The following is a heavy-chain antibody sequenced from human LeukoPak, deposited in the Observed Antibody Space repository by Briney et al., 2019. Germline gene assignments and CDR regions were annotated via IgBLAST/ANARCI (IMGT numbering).Heavy chain of an antibody. CDR1: GDSISSGDYY. V-gene: IGHV4-61*02. J-gene: IGHJ4*02. CDR3: ARGPGSWSLDY. Sequence: SETLSLTCTVSGDSISSGDYYWSWIRQPAGKGLEWIGRISSSGSTNYNPSLKSRVTISVDTSKNQFSLKLSSVTAADTAVYYCARGPGSWSLDYWGQGTLVTVSS. D-gene: IGHD6-13*01. CDR2: ISSSGST.